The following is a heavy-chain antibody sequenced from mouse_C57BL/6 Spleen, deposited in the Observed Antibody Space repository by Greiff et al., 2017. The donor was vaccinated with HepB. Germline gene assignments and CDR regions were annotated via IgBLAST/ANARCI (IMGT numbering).Heavy chain of an antibody. Sequence: QVQLQQPGAELVRPGSSVKLSCKASGYTFTSYWMDWVKQRPGQGLEWIGNIYPSDSETHYNQKFKDKATLTVDKSSSTAYMQLSSLTSEDSAVYYCARGVYYGSFAYWGQGTLVTVSA. CDR3: ARGVYYGSFAY. CDR1: GYTFTSYW. V-gene: IGHV1-61*01. J-gene: IGHJ3*01. CDR2: IYPSDSET. D-gene: IGHD2-2*01.